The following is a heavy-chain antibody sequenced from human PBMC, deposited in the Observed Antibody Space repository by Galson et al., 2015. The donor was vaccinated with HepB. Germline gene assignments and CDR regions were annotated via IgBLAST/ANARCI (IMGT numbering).Heavy chain of an antibody. D-gene: IGHD3-3*01. V-gene: IGHV3-30-3*01. J-gene: IGHJ6*02. CDR1: GFTFSSYA. CDR3: ASSTYYDFWSGYYKGLDYYYGMDV. CDR2: ISYDGSNK. Sequence: SLRLSCAASGFTFSSYAMHWVRQAPGKGLEWVAVISYDGSNKYYADSVKGRFTISRDNSKNTLYLQMNSLRAEDTAVYYCASSTYYDFWSGYYKGLDYYYGMDVWGQGTTVTVSS.